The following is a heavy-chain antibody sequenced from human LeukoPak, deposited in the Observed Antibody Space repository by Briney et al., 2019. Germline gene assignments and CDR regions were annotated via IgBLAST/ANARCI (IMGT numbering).Heavy chain of an antibody. CDR2: IIPILGIA. V-gene: IGHV1-69*04. J-gene: IGHJ4*02. D-gene: IGHD3-10*01. CDR3: AREPGLMVRGVIDY. CDR1: GGTFSSYA. Sequence: VASVKVSCKASGGTFSSYAISWVRQAPGQGLEWMGRIIPILGIANYAQKFQGRATITADKSTSTAYMELSSLRSEDTAVYYCAREPGLMVRGVIDYWGQGTLVTVSS.